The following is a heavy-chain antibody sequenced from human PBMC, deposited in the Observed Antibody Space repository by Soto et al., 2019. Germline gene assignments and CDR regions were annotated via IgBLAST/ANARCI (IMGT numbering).Heavy chain of an antibody. CDR3: AKCRQDIVVVVAADFDY. CDR2: ISGSGGST. V-gene: IGHV3-23*01. D-gene: IGHD2-15*01. J-gene: IGHJ4*02. Sequence: GGSLRLSCAASGFTFSSYAMSWVRQAPGKGLEWVSAISGSGGSTYYADSVKGRFTISRDNSKNTLYLQMNSLRAEDTAVYYCAKCRQDIVVVVAADFDYWGQGTLVTVSS. CDR1: GFTFSSYA.